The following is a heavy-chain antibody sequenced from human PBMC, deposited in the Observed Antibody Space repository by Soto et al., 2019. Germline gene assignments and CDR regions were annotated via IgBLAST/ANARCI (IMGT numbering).Heavy chain of an antibody. Sequence: PSETLSLTCTVSGGSISSSSYYWGWIRQPPGKGLEWIGSIYYSESTYYNPSLKSRVTISVDTSKNQFSLKLSSVTAADTAVYYCARHQGCTNGVCLNYYYYYGMDVWGQGTTVTVSS. CDR3: ARHQGCTNGVCLNYYYYYGMDV. V-gene: IGHV4-39*01. CDR1: GGSISSSSYY. J-gene: IGHJ6*02. D-gene: IGHD2-8*01. CDR2: IYYSEST.